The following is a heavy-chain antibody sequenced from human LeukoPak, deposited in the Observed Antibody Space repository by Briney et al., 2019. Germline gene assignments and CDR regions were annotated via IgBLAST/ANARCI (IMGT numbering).Heavy chain of an antibody. CDR3: VRHYSDRSGYNDY. Sequence: PSETLSLTCAVSGGSISSSSDNWGWIRQPPGKGLEWIGSIFYTGSTYYNPSLKSRVAISVDTSKNQFSLKLNSVTAADTAVYYCVRHYSDRSGYNDYWGQGTLVTVSS. V-gene: IGHV4-39*01. CDR1: GGSISSSSDN. J-gene: IGHJ4*02. D-gene: IGHD3-22*01. CDR2: IFYTGST.